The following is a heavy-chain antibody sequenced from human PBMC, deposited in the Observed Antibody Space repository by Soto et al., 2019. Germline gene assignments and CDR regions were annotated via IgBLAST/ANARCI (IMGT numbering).Heavy chain of an antibody. D-gene: IGHD3-10*01. Sequence: EVQLLESGGGLVQPGGSLRLSCAASGFTFSSYAMTWVRQAPGKGLEWVSGISGSDDTTFYADSVKGRFTISRDNSKRTLYLQMNSLIADDTAVYFCIRGFAPLDYWGQGTLVTVSS. CDR3: IRGFAPLDY. CDR1: GFTFSSYA. V-gene: IGHV3-23*01. CDR2: ISGSDDTT. J-gene: IGHJ4*02.